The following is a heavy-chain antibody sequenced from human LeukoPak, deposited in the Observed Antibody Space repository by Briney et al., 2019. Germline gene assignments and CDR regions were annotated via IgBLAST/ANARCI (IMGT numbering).Heavy chain of an antibody. CDR1: GFIFSSYS. CDR3: ARVPYDSNGYPPFYFDS. J-gene: IGHJ4*02. CDR2: ISSSSVGYM. V-gene: IGHV3-21*01. Sequence: GGSLRLSCAASGFIFSSYSMNWVRQAPGKGLEWVSCISSSSVGYMYYADSVKGRFTISRDNAKNSLYLQMNSLRAEDTAVYYCARVPYDSNGYPPFYFDSWGRGPLVTVSS. D-gene: IGHD3-22*01.